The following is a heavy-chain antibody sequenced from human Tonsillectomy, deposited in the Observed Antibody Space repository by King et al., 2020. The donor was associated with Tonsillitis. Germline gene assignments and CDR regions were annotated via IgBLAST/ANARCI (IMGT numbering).Heavy chain of an antibody. V-gene: IGHV3-30*18. CDR1: GFTFSSYG. CDR3: AKGLYYYDSSGYFDTFDI. CDR2: ISYDGSNK. Sequence: VQLVESGGGVVQPGRSLRLSCAASGFTFSSYGMHWLRQAPGKGLEWVAVISYDGSNKYYADSVKGRFTISRDNSKNTLYLQMNSLRAKDTAVYYCAKGLYYYDSSGYFDTFDIWGQGTMVTVSS. J-gene: IGHJ3*02. D-gene: IGHD3-22*01.